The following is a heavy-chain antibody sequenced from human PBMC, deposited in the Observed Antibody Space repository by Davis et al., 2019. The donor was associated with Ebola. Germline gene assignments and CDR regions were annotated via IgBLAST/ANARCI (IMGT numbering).Heavy chain of an antibody. V-gene: IGHV4-59*01. D-gene: IGHD2-15*01. CDR3: AKGAVVAAIAGFVWFDP. Sequence: SETLSLTCTVSGGSISSYYWSWIRQPPGKGLEWIGYIYYSGSTNYNPSLKSRVTISVDTSKNQFSLKLSSVTAADTAVYYCAKGAVVAAIAGFVWFDPWGQGTLVTVSS. J-gene: IGHJ5*02. CDR2: IYYSGST. CDR1: GGSISSYY.